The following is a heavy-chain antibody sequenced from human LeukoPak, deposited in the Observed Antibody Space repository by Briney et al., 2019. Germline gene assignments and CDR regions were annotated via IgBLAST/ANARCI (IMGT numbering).Heavy chain of an antibody. CDR3: AKDESSLRYFDWLSNGMDV. J-gene: IGHJ6*02. V-gene: IGHV3-66*01. Sequence: GGSLRLSCAASGFTVSSNYMSWVRQAPGKGLEWVSVIYSGGSTYYADSVKGRFTISRDNSKNTLYLQMNSLRAEDTAVYYCAKDESSLRYFDWLSNGMDVWGQGTTVTVSS. CDR1: GFTVSSNY. D-gene: IGHD3-9*01. CDR2: IYSGGST.